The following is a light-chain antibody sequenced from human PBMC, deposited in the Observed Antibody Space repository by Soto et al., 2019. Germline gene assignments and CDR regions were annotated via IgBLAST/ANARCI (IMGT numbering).Light chain of an antibody. V-gene: IGLV2-23*02. CDR2: EVT. CDR3: KSYAGSNTYV. CDR1: NSDVGSYNL. Sequence: QSALTQPASVSGSPRQSITISCTGTNSDVGSYNLVSWFQQHPGKAPKLVIYEVTKRPSGVSDRFSGSKSGNTASLTISGLQAEDEADYFCKSYAGSNTYVFGSGTKV. J-gene: IGLJ1*01.